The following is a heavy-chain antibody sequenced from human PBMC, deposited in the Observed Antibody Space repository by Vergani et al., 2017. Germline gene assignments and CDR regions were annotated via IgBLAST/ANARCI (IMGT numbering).Heavy chain of an antibody. CDR2: IGNGGDSA. CDR1: GLTFSSYA. V-gene: IGHV3-23*01. Sequence: EVQLLESGGGLVQPGGSLRLSCAASGLTFSSYAMRWVRQAPGKGLEWVSAIGNGGDSAFYRDSVKGRFTISRDNSKNTLYLQVNSLRAEDTAVYFCARTFGSTSSGCFDIWGQGTMVTVSS. J-gene: IGHJ3*02. D-gene: IGHD1-26*01. CDR3: ARTFGSTSSGCFDI.